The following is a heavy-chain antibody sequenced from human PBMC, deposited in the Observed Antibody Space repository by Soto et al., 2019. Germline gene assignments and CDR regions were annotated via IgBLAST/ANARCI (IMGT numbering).Heavy chain of an antibody. CDR1: GFSLYTSGVG. CDR2: IYWDDNE. Sequence: SGPTLVNPTQTLTLTCTFSGFSLYTSGVGVGWIRQPPGKALEWLALIYWDDNERYNPSLQSRLTVTKDASKNRVVLTMTNTDPVDTATYYCARMTVPSSYYYYGMDVWGQGTTVTVSS. V-gene: IGHV2-5*02. D-gene: IGHD2-21*02. CDR3: ARMTVPSSYYYYGMDV. J-gene: IGHJ6*02.